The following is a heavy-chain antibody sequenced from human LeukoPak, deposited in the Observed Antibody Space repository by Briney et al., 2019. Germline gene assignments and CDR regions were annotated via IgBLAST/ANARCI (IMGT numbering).Heavy chain of an antibody. CDR1: GFSFSDSY. V-gene: IGHV3-11*01. J-gene: IGHJ4*02. CDR3: ARGNYYDSGALES. CDR2: ISSGSIII. Sequence: GGSLRLSCAASGFSFSDSYMSWIRQAPGKGLEWVSDISSGSIIIYYADSVRGRFTISRDNARNSLFLQMNSLRPDDTAVYYCARGNYYDSGALESWGQGTPVTVSS. D-gene: IGHD3-22*01.